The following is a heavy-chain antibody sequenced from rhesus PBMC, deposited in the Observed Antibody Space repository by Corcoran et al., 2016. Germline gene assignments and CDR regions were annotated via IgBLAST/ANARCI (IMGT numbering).Heavy chain of an antibody. V-gene: IGHV3S26*01. D-gene: IGHD2-39*02. CDR1: GFTFSSYV. CDR3: TSAYCSGGVCPTLDS. J-gene: IGHJ6*01. CDR2: FSKGCVTI. Sequence: DVQLVESGGGLVKPGGSLRLSCVASGFTFSSYVMHWVRQAPGKGLEWVSVFSKGCVTIYYADSVKGRFTISRDNAKNSLFLQMNSLRAEDTAVYYCTSAYCSGGVCPTLDSWGQGVVVTVSS.